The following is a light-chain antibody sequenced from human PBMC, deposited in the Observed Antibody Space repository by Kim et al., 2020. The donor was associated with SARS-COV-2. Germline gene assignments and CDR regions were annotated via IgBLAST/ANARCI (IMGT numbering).Light chain of an antibody. CDR3: QQYGTSPLT. CDR2: VAS. V-gene: IGKV3-20*01. Sequence: EILLTQSPGTLSLSPGERATLSCRASQNVRRSYLAWYQDKPRQAPRLLISVASSRATGIPDRFSGSGSGTDFPLTIRSLGPEDFAIYYCQQYGTSPLTFGAGAKRWIK. CDR1: QNVRRSY. J-gene: IGKJ4*01.